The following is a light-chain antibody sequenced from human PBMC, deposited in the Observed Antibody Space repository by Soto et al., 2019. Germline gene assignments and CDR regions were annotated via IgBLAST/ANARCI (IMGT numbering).Light chain of an antibody. CDR2: GNS. CDR3: QSYDSRTV. CDR1: SSNIGAGYD. V-gene: IGLV1-40*01. J-gene: IGLJ1*01. Sequence: QAVVTQPPSVSGAPGQRVTISCTGSSSNIGAGYDVHWYQQLPGTAPKLLIYGNSNRPSGVPDRFSGSKSGTSASLAITGLQAEDEADYHCQSYDSRTVFGTGTKVTVL.